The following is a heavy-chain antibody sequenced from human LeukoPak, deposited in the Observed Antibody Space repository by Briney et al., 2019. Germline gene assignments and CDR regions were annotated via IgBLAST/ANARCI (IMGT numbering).Heavy chain of an antibody. CDR3: AKAERITMVRGVDY. Sequence: GGSLRLSCAGSGFTFSSYAMSWVRQAPGKGLEWFSSISGSAGSTYYADSVKGRFTISRDNSKNTLYLQMNSLRAEDTAVYYCAKAERITMVRGVDYWGQGTLVTVSS. V-gene: IGHV3-23*01. J-gene: IGHJ4*02. D-gene: IGHD3-10*01. CDR2: ISGSAGST. CDR1: GFTFSSYA.